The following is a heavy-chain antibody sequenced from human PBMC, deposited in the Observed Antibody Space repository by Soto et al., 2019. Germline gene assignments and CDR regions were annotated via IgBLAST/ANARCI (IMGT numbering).Heavy chain of an antibody. Sequence: QVQLQESGPGLVKPSGTLSLTCAVSGGSISSSNWWGWVRQPPGKGLEGIGEIYHNGGTNYNPSLKSRVTISVDKSKNQFSLKLSSVTAADTAVYYCARVPPPAMEPYWYFDLWGRGTLVTVSS. CDR2: IYHNGGT. J-gene: IGHJ2*01. CDR3: ARVPPPAMEPYWYFDL. CDR1: GGSISSSNW. D-gene: IGHD5-18*01. V-gene: IGHV4-4*02.